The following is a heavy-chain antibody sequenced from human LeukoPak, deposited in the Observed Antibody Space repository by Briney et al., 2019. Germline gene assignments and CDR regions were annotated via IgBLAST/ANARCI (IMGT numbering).Heavy chain of an antibody. Sequence: SETLSLTCAVYGGSFSGYYWSCIRQPPGKGLEWIGEINHSGSTNYNPSLKSRVTISVDTSKNQFSLKLSSVTAADTAVYYCARGRGRYYYDSSGYYYFDYWGQGTLVTVSS. CDR2: INHSGST. V-gene: IGHV4-34*01. J-gene: IGHJ4*02. CDR1: GGSFSGYY. CDR3: ARGRGRYYYDSSGYYYFDY. D-gene: IGHD3-22*01.